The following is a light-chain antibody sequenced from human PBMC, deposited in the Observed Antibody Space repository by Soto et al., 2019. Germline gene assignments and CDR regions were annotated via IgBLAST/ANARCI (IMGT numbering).Light chain of an antibody. CDR1: SSDVGAYNY. V-gene: IGLV2-14*01. Sequence: QSALTQPASVSGSPGQSITISCTGTSSDVGAYNYVSWYQQHPGKAPKLMIYEVSNRPSGVSNRFSGSKSGNMASLTISGLQAEDEADYYCSSYTSSSHVLFGGGTKLTVL. CDR2: EVS. CDR3: SSYTSSSHVL. J-gene: IGLJ2*01.